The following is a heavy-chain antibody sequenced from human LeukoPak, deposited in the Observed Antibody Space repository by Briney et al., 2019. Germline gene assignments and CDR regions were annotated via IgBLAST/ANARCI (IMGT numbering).Heavy chain of an antibody. CDR1: GYSFTNDW. CDR2: IYPGDSDT. Sequence: GESLKISCKTSGYSFTNDWIGWVRQMPGKGLEWMGIIYPGDSDTRYSPSFQGQVTISADKSISTAYLQWSSLKASDTAMYYCARHSSGVLSDPWGQGTLVTVSS. D-gene: IGHD7-27*01. CDR3: ARHSSGVLSDP. J-gene: IGHJ5*02. V-gene: IGHV5-51*01.